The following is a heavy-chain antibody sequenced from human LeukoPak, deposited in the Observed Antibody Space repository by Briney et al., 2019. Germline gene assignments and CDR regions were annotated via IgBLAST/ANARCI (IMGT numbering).Heavy chain of an antibody. CDR3: AIIAAAGGFDY. V-gene: IGHV3-23*01. D-gene: IGHD6-13*01. CDR2: ISGSGGST. Sequence: GGSVGLSCAASGFTFSSYSMNWVRQAPGKGLEWVSAISGSGGSTYYADSVKGRFTISRDNSKNTLYLQMNSLRAEDTAVYYCAIIAAAGGFDYWGQGTLVTVSS. CDR1: GFTFSSYS. J-gene: IGHJ4*02.